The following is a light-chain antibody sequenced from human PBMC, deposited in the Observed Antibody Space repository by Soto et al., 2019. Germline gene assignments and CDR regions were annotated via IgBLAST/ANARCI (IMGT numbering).Light chain of an antibody. CDR2: SNN. J-gene: IGLJ2*01. Sequence: QSVLTQPPSASGTPGQRANISCSGSTSNIGSNTVNWYQQLPGTAPKLLIYSNNQRPSGVPDRFSGSKSGTSASLAISGLQSEDEADYYCAAWDDSLNGVEFGGGTKLTVL. CDR1: TSNIGSNT. V-gene: IGLV1-44*01. CDR3: AAWDDSLNGVE.